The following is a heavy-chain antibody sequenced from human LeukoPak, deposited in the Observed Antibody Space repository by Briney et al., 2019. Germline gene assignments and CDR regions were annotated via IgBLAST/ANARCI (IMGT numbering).Heavy chain of an antibody. CDR2: INADNGNT. CDR1: GYTFTTYA. D-gene: IGHD3-10*01. J-gene: IGHJ4*02. Sequence: GASVKVSCKASGYTFTTYAMHWVRQAPGQRLEWMGWINADNGNTKYSQKFQGRVTITRDTSASTAYMELSSLRSEDTAVYYCARVKGVWFGELPDYWGQGTLVTVSS. V-gene: IGHV1-3*01. CDR3: ARVKGVWFGELPDY.